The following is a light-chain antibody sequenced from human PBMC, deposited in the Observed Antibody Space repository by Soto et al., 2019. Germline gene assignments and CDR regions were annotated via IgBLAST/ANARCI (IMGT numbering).Light chain of an antibody. Sequence: QSALTQPASVSGSPGQSIAISCTGTSSDVGAYNFVSWYQHQPGKAPQLMIFDVSNRPSGVSDRFSGSKAGNTASLTISGLQAEDEADYYCTSYTTSGTYVFGIGTKVT. CDR3: TSYTTSGTYV. CDR1: SSDVGAYNF. J-gene: IGLJ1*01. V-gene: IGLV2-14*03. CDR2: DVS.